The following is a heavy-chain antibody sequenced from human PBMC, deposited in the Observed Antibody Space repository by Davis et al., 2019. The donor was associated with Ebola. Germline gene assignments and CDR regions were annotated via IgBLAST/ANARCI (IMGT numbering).Heavy chain of an antibody. CDR3: ARASITIFGVVIIEYYFDY. D-gene: IGHD3-3*01. CDR1: GGTFSSYA. V-gene: IGHV1-69*13. Sequence: SVKVSCKASGGTFSSYAISWVRQAPGQGLEWMGGIIPIFGTANYAQKFQGRVTITADESTSTAYMELSSLRSEDTAVYYCARASITIFGVVIIEYYFDYWGQGTLVTVSS. CDR2: IIPIFGTA. J-gene: IGHJ4*02.